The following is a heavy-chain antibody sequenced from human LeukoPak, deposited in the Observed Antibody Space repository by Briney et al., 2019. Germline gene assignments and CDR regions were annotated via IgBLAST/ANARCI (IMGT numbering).Heavy chain of an antibody. CDR2: IKQDGSEK. CDR1: GFTFSSYW. CDR3: ARGWALVRGVIPSDDAFDI. Sequence: PGGSLRLSCAASGFTFSSYWMTWVRQAPGKGLEWVANIKQDGSEKYYVDSVKGRFTISRDNAKNSLYLQMNSLRAEDTAVYYCARGWALVRGVIPSDDAFDIWGQGTMVTVSS. D-gene: IGHD3-10*01. V-gene: IGHV3-7*01. J-gene: IGHJ3*02.